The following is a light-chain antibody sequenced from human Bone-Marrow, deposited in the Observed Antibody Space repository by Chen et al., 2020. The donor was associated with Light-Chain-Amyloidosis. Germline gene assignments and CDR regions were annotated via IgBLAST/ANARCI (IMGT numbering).Light chain of an antibody. J-gene: IGLJ3*02. Sequence: SYVLTQPSSVSVAPGQTATIACGGNNIGSTSVHWYQQTPGQAPLLVVYDDSDRPSGIPERLSGSNSGNTATLTISRVEAGDEADYYCQVWDSSIVVFGGGTKLTVL. V-gene: IGLV3-21*02. CDR1: NIGSTS. CDR2: DDS. CDR3: QVWDSSIVV.